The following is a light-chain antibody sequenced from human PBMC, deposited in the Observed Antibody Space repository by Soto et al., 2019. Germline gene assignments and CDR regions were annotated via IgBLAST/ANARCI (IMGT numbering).Light chain of an antibody. CDR1: QSISRY. Sequence: DIQMTQSPSTLSASVGDRVTVTCRASQSISRYLAWYRQKPGKAPNLLIYDASSLERGVPSRFSGSGSGTEFTLTISSLQPDDFATYFCQQYNSYPYTFGQGTKVDIK. J-gene: IGKJ2*01. CDR2: DAS. CDR3: QQYNSYPYT. V-gene: IGKV1-5*01.